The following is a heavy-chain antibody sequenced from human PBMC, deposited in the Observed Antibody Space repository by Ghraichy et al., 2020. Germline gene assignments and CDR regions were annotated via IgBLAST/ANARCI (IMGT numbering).Heavy chain of an antibody. D-gene: IGHD3-22*01. CDR1: SYTFTSSG. CDR2: ISGYNGNT. CDR3: ARNRYYYDSSGMDIDY. Sequence: ASVKVSCKASSYTFTSSGISWVRQAPGQGLEWMGWISGYNGNTNYAQKLQGRVTMTTDTSTTTAYMELRSLRSDDTAVYYCARNRYYYDSSGMDIDYWGQGTLVTVSS. J-gene: IGHJ4*02. V-gene: IGHV1-18*01.